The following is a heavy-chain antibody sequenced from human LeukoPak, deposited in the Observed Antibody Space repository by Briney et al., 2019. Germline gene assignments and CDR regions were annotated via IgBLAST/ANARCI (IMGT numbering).Heavy chain of an antibody. CDR2: MNPNSGNT. D-gene: IGHD3-22*01. CDR1: GYMLARYG. J-gene: IGHJ4*02. Sequence: ASVKVSCAASGYMLARYGMSWVRQAPGQGLEWMGWMNPNSGNTGYAQKFQGRVTITRNTSISTAYMELSSLRSEDTAVYYCARGRAYYDSSGYYYDFDYWGQGTLVTVSS. CDR3: ARGRAYYDSSGYYYDFDY. V-gene: IGHV1-8*03.